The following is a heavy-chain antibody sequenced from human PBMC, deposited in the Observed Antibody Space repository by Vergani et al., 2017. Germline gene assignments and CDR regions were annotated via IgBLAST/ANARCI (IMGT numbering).Heavy chain of an antibody. J-gene: IGHJ5*02. D-gene: IGHD1-26*01. CDR2: ISDGGETK. CDR1: GFIFSDYY. CDR3: RKQSPASLMDKPIDI. V-gene: IGHV3-11*01. Sequence: QVQLVASGGGLVRPGGSLRLSCAASGFIFSDYYMTWIRQTPGKGLEWLAHISDGGETKMYAESLKGRFTVSRDNTKNLLILQMKTLKVDDTATYCGRKQSPASLMDKPIDIWGQGTLVTVSS.